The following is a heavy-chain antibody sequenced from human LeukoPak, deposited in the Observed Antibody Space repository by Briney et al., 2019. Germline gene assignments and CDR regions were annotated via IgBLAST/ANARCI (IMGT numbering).Heavy chain of an antibody. D-gene: IGHD3-10*01. CDR1: GYTFTGYY. J-gene: IGHJ4*02. Sequence: EASVKLSCKASGYTFTGYYMHWVRQAPGQGLEWMGWIDPNGGGTNYAQKFQGRVTMTRDTSISTAYMVLNRLRSDDTAVYYCAREYYYGSGNYYNRIDYWGQGTLVTVSS. CDR3: AREYYYGSGNYYNRIDY. V-gene: IGHV1-2*02. CDR2: IDPNGGGT.